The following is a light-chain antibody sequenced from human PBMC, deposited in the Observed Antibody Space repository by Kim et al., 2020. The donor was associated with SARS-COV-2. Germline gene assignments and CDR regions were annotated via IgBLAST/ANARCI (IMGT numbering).Light chain of an antibody. Sequence: VSPGERATLSCRASQSVSVNLAWYQQNPGQAPRLLIKGASARATGIPARFSGSGSGTEFTLTISNLQSEDFAVYYCQQFYNWPLTFGQGTRLEIK. J-gene: IGKJ5*01. V-gene: IGKV3D-15*01. CDR3: QQFYNWPLT. CDR1: QSVSVN. CDR2: GAS.